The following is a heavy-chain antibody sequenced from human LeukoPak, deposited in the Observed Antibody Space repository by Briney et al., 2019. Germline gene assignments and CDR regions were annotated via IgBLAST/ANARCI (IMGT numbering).Heavy chain of an antibody. J-gene: IGHJ4*02. CDR1: GGSISIYY. D-gene: IGHD3-10*01. CDR3: ARGRLLWFGEPEGPFDY. CDR2: IYYSGST. Sequence: SDTLSLTCTVSGGSISIYYWIWILQPPGKGLDWFGYIYYSGSTHYNPSLKSRVTISVDTSKNQFSLKLSSVTAADTAVYYCARGRLLWFGEPEGPFDYWGQGTLVTVSS. V-gene: IGHV4-59*01.